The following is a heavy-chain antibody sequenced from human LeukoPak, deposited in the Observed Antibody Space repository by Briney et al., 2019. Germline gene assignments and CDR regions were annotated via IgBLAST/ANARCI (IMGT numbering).Heavy chain of an antibody. CDR1: GFIFNTYA. CDR2: LGISCIST. J-gene: IGHJ4*02. Sequence: GGSLRLSCAASGFIFNTYAMHWVREAPGKGLQYVASLGISCISTYYAESVQGRFTTSRDNFKNTLYLQMSSERAEDTAVYYCVKGQEVVYAPTFDYWGQGTLVTVSS. V-gene: IGHV3-64D*06. D-gene: IGHD2-8*02. CDR3: VKGQEVVYAPTFDY.